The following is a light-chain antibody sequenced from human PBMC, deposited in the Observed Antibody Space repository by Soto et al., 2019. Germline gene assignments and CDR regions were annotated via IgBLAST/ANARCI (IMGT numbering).Light chain of an antibody. J-gene: IGKJ4*01. CDR3: QQYNNWPPVLT. Sequence: EIVMTQSPATLSVSPGERATLSCRASQSVSSNLAWYQQKPGQAPRLLIYGPSTRATGIPARFSGSGSGTEFTLTITSLQSEDFAVDYCQQYNNWPPVLTFGGGTKVEIK. V-gene: IGKV3-15*01. CDR2: GPS. CDR1: QSVSSN.